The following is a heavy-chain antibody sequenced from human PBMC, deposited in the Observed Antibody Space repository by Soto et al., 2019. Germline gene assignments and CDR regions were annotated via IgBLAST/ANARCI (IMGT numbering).Heavy chain of an antibody. Sequence: SLRLSCAASGFTFRSFTMNWVRQAPGKGLEWVSTISSNSAYIYYTDALRGRFTISRDNAKNSLHLQMNSLRAEDTAVYYCTRDASRDSSARGWFDPWGPGTLVTVPQ. D-gene: IGHD6-13*01. CDR2: ISSNSAYI. V-gene: IGHV3-21*01. CDR1: GFTFRSFT. J-gene: IGHJ5*02. CDR3: TRDASRDSSARGWFDP.